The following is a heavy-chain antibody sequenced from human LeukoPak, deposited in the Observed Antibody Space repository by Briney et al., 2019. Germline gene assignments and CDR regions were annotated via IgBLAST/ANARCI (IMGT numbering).Heavy chain of an antibody. D-gene: IGHD4-11*01. Sequence: PSETLSLTCTVSGGSISISNYHWGWIRQPPGKGLEWIGSIYYSGTTYYNPSLKSRVTISVDTSKKQFSLKLSSVTAADTAVYYRARPGDYGNYVVPGYIDYWGQGILVTVSS. CDR3: ARPGDYGNYVVPGYIDY. V-gene: IGHV4-39*01. CDR1: GGSISISNYH. CDR2: IYYSGTT. J-gene: IGHJ4*02.